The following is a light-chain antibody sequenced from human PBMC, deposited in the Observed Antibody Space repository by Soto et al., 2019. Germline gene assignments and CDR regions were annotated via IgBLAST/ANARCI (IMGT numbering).Light chain of an antibody. V-gene: IGKV3-15*01. CDR3: QQYNSWPER. CDR1: QSVRSN. CDR2: AAS. J-gene: IGKJ1*01. Sequence: IVMTQSPATLSVPPGEWATLSCRASQSVRSNLAWYQQRPGQAPRLLIYAASTRATGIPARFSGSGSGTEFTLIIDSLQSEDVAVYYCQQYNSWPERFGHGTKV.